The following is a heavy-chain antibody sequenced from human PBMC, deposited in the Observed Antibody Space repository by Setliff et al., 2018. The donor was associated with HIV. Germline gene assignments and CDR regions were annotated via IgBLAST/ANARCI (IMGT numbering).Heavy chain of an antibody. J-gene: IGHJ3*02. CDR3: ARPRLRGSGAFDI. CDR1: GASITTNSYY. CDR2: FYYSGTT. V-gene: IGHV4-39*01. D-gene: IGHD2-21*01. Sequence: SETLSLTCAVSGASITTNSYYWGWIRQTPEKGLEWIGDFYYSGTTYYNPSLKSRVAISVDTSKNQFSLKLSSVTAADTAVYYCARPRLRGSGAFDIWGQGTMVTVSS.